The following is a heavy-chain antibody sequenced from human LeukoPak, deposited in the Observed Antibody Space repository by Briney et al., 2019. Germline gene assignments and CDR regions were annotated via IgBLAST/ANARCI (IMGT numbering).Heavy chain of an antibody. CDR1: GFTVSSNY. CDR3: ARAVGYSSSSDGYYYMDV. J-gene: IGHJ6*03. D-gene: IGHD6-6*01. Sequence: GGSLRLSCAASGFTVSSNYMSWVRQAPGKGLEWVSVIYSGGSTYYADSVKGRFTISRDNSKNTLYLQMNSLRAEDTAVYYCARAVGYSSSSDGYYYMDVWGKGTTVTVSS. V-gene: IGHV3-53*01. CDR2: IYSGGST.